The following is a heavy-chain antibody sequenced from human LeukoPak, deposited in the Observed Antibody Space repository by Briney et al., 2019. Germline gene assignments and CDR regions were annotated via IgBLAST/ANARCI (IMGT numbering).Heavy chain of an antibody. J-gene: IGHJ6*03. CDR1: DDPINSGVYY. D-gene: IGHD1-26*01. Sequence: SETLSLTCTVSDDPINSGVYYWNWIRQPAGKGLEWIGHIYTSGTTTNSNPSLKSRVAISLDTSKNHFSLKLTSVTAADTAVYYCARAKKRSGRSRNFYLDVWGKGTTVTVSS. V-gene: IGHV4-61*09. CDR2: IYTSGTTT. CDR3: ARAKKRSGRSRNFYLDV.